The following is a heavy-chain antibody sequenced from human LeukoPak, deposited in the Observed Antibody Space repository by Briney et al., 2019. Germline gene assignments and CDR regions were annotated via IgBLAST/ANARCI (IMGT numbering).Heavy chain of an antibody. Sequence: SETLSLTCAVSGDSVSSIGYYWTWIRQLPGKGLEWIGYIYHSGNTQYNPSLKSRLTISVDTSKNEFSLKLSSVTAADTAVYYCARKPVVPAAKVDWFDPWGQGTLVTVSS. J-gene: IGHJ5*02. D-gene: IGHD2-2*01. V-gene: IGHV4-31*11. CDR2: IYHSGNT. CDR1: GDSVSSIGYY. CDR3: ARKPVVPAAKVDWFDP.